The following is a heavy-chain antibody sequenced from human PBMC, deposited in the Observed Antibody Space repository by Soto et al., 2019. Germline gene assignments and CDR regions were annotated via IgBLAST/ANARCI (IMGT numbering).Heavy chain of an antibody. V-gene: IGHV3-23*01. CDR2: ISATGGGT. CDR1: GFKFSSYA. Sequence: VVSRRLSWAASGFKFSSYARSWVRQAPGKGLEWVSLISATGGGTYYADSVKGRFTISRDNSDNTLYLQVHSLRAEDTAVYYCAQDRRAGGNSAFYFDFWGQVAQVTFSS. CDR3: AQDRRAGGNSAFYFDF. D-gene: IGHD3-16*01. J-gene: IGHJ5*01.